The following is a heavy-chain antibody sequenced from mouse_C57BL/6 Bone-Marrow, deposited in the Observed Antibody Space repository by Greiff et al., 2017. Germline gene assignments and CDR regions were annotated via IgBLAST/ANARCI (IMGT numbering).Heavy chain of an antibody. Sequence: QVQLQQPGAELVRPGTSVKLSCKASGYTFTSYWMHWVKQRPGQGLEWIGVIDPSDSYTNYNQKFKGKATLTVDTSSSTACMQLSSLTSEDSAVYYCARRANWGQGTTLTVSS. CDR1: GYTFTSYW. V-gene: IGHV1-59*01. J-gene: IGHJ2*01. CDR3: ARRAN. D-gene: IGHD3-1*01. CDR2: IDPSDSYT.